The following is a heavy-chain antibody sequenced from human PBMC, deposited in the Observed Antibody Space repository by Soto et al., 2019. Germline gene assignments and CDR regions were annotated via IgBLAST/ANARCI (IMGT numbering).Heavy chain of an antibody. J-gene: IGHJ4*02. CDR2: IVPIYRTA. CDR3: VRDSGAKLSSS. Sequence: SVKVSCKASGGTFSSYRINWVRQAPGQGLAWVGGIVPIYRTADYAQKFQGRVTITADETARTSYMELRSLKSQDTSVYYCVRDSGAKLSSSWGQGTRVTVSS. D-gene: IGHD6-13*01. V-gene: IGHV1-69*13. CDR1: GGTFSSYR.